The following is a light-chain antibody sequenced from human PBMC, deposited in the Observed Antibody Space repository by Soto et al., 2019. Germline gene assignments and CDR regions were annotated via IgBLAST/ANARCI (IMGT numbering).Light chain of an antibody. V-gene: IGKV3-11*01. Sequence: EIVLTQSPATLSLSPGERATLSCWASQGVSSHLAWYQQKPGQAPRLLIYDASNRATGIPARFSGSGSGTDFTLTISSLEPEDFAVYFCQQRSTWPLTVGGGTKVEIK. CDR2: DAS. J-gene: IGKJ4*01. CDR1: QGVSSH. CDR3: QQRSTWPLT.